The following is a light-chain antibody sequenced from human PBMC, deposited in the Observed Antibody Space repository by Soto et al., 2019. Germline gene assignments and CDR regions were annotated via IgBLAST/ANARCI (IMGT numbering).Light chain of an antibody. J-gene: IGKJ1*01. CDR3: QQYSIWRA. CDR2: DAS. Sequence: EIVMQPSPATLSMSPCERATLSFSASQSVSSNLAWYQQKPGQAPRLLIYDASTRATVIPARFSGSGSGTEFTLTISGLQSEDFAVYYCQQYSIWRAFGQGTKVDIK. V-gene: IGKV3-15*01. CDR1: QSVSSN.